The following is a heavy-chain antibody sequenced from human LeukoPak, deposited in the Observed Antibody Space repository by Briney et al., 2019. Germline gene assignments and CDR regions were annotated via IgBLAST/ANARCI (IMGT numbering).Heavy chain of an antibody. D-gene: IGHD2-2*01. Sequence: PGGSLRLSCAASGFTFSSYGMHWVRQAPGKGLEWVAFIRYDGSNKYYADSVKGRFTISRDNSKNTLYLQMNSLRAEDTAVYYCARYLRDSEYQLLWDYSHFDYRGQGALVIVSS. V-gene: IGHV3-30*02. CDR1: GFTFSSYG. CDR2: IRYDGSNK. J-gene: IGHJ4*02. CDR3: ARYLRDSEYQLLWDYSHFDY.